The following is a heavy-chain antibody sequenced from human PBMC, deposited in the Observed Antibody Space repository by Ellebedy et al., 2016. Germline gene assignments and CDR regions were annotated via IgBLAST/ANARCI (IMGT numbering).Heavy chain of an antibody. Sequence: SETLSLXXTVSGGSINGYYWSWVRQPPGKGLEWIGYVYYSGTPNYNPSLKSRVTISLDRSNNQFSLKLTSVTAADTAVYYCARGYCSGGRCYAYGMDVWGQGTTVTVSS. CDR2: VYYSGTP. CDR3: ARGYCSGGRCYAYGMDV. CDR1: GGSINGYY. D-gene: IGHD2-15*01. J-gene: IGHJ6*02. V-gene: IGHV4-59*01.